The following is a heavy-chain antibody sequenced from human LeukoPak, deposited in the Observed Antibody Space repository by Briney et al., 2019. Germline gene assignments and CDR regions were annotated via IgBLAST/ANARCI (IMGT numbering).Heavy chain of an antibody. J-gene: IGHJ6*02. CDR3: ARGSRAEWLVPDYYYGMDV. D-gene: IGHD6-19*01. CDR2: ISACNGNT. Sequence: ASVKVSCKASGYTFTSYGISWVRQAPGQGLEWMGWISACNGNTNYAQKLQGRVTMTTDTSTSTAYMELRSLRSDDTAVYYCARGSRAEWLVPDYYYGMDVWGQGTTVTVSS. V-gene: IGHV1-18*01. CDR1: GYTFTSYG.